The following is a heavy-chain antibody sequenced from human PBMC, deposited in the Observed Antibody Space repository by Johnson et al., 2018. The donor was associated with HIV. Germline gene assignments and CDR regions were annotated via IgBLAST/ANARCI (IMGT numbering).Heavy chain of an antibody. Sequence: QVQLVESGGVVVQPGGSLRLSCAASGFTFDDYTMHWVRQAPGKGLEWVAVISYDGSNKYYADSVKGRFTISRDNSKNTLYLQMNSLRAEDTAVYYCAREHASASGVFDIWGQGTMVTVSS. CDR2: ISYDGSNK. CDR1: GFTFDDYT. J-gene: IGHJ3*02. V-gene: IGHV3-30*03. CDR3: AREHASASGVFDI. D-gene: IGHD2-8*01.